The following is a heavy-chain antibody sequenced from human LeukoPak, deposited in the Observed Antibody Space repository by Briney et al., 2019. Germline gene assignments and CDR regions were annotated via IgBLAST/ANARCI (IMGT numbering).Heavy chain of an antibody. CDR3: ARIYYDRGGHYYDY. D-gene: IGHD3-22*01. CDR2: ITGDAGTT. V-gene: IGHV3-64*01. CDR1: GFTFRNYA. Sequence: GGSLRLSCAASGFTFRNYAMHWVRQAPGEGLEYVSAITGDAGTTYYARSVKDRFTISRDNSKNTLYLQMGSLRAEDMAVYYCARIYYDRGGHYYDYWGQGTLVTVSS. J-gene: IGHJ4*02.